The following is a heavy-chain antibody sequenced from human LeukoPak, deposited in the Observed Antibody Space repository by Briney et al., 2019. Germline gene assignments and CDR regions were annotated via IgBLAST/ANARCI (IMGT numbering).Heavy chain of an antibody. CDR3: ARDGYYDILTGYSLPNFDY. D-gene: IGHD3-9*01. J-gene: IGHJ4*02. Sequence: TPGGSLRLSCAASGFTFSSYAMHWVRQAPGKGLEWVSSISSSSSYIYYADSVKGRFTISRDNAKNSLYLQMNSLRAEDTAVYYCARDGYYDILTGYSLPNFDYWGQGTLVTVSS. CDR2: ISSSSSYI. CDR1: GFTFSSYA. V-gene: IGHV3-21*01.